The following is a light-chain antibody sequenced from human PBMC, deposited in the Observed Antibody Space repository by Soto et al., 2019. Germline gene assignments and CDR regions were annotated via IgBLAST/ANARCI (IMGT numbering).Light chain of an antibody. CDR3: QQRSNWPLT. J-gene: IGKJ4*01. Sequence: EIVLTQSAATLSLSPGERATLSCRASQSVSSYLAWYQQKPGQAPRLLIYDASNRATGIPARFSGSGSGTDFTLTISSLEPEDFAVYYCQQRSNWPLTFGGGTKVEIQ. V-gene: IGKV3-11*01. CDR1: QSVSSY. CDR2: DAS.